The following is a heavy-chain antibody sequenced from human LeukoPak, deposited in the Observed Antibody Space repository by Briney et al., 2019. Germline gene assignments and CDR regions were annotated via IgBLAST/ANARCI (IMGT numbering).Heavy chain of an antibody. V-gene: IGHV3-23*01. CDR1: GFTFSSYA. CDR3: ARCSGGSCYYYFDY. Sequence: GGSLRLSCAAYGFTFSSYAMSWVRQAPGKGLEWVSAISGSGGSTYYADSVKGRFTISRDNSKNTLYLQMNSLRAEDTAVYYCARCSGGSCYYYFDYWGQGTLVTVSS. CDR2: ISGSGGST. D-gene: IGHD2-15*01. J-gene: IGHJ4*02.